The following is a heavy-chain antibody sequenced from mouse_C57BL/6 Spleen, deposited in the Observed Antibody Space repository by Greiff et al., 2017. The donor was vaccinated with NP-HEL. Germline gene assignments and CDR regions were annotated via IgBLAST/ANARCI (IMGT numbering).Heavy chain of an antibody. J-gene: IGHJ1*03. D-gene: IGHD1-1*01. CDR2: ISSGGDYI. V-gene: IGHV5-9-1*02. CDR3: TRDYGSSYGYFDV. CDR1: GFTFSSYA. Sequence: EVKLVESGEGLVKPGGSLKLSCAASGFTFSSYAMSWVRQTPEKRLAWVAYISSGGDYIYYADTVKGRFTISRDNSRNTLYLQRSSLKSEDTAMYYCTRDYGSSYGYFDVWGTGTTVTVSS.